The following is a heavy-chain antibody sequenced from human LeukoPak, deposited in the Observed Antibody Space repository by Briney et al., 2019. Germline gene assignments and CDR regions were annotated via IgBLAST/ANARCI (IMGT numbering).Heavy chain of an antibody. V-gene: IGHV1-2*02. J-gene: IGHJ4*02. CDR1: GYTFTGYY. CDR3: ARGQVWYSSSWYIY. D-gene: IGHD6-13*01. CDR2: INPNRGGT. Sequence: ASVKVSCKASGYTFTGYYMHWVRQAPGQGLEWMGWINPNRGGTNYAQKFQGRVTMTRDTSISTAYMELSRLRSDDTAVYYCARGQVWYSSSWYIYWGQGTLVTVSS.